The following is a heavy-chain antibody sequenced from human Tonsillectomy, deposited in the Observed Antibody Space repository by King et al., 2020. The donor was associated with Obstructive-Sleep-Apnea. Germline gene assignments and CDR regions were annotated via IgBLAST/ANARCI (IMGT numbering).Heavy chain of an antibody. CDR2: IQSKTDGGTT. CDR3: TTTWATRKNFDY. D-gene: IGHD5-12*01. V-gene: IGHV3-15*01. Sequence: VQLVESGGGLVKPGGSLRLSCAASGLTFSDTWMSWVRQAPGKGLEWVGRIQSKTDGGTTDYAAPVKGRFTISRDHSENTLYLQMNSLKTEDTAVYFCTTTWATRKNFDYWGQGTLVTVSS. J-gene: IGHJ4*02. CDR1: GLTFSDTW.